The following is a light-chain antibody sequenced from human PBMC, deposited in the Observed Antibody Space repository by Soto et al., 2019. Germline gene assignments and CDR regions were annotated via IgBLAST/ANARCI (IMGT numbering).Light chain of an antibody. J-gene: IGLJ7*01. CDR3: QTWGTGPAV. V-gene: IGLV4-69*01. Sequence: QSVLTQSPSASASLGASVKLTCTLSSGHSSYAIAWHQQQPEKGPRHLMKLNSDGSHSKGDGIPDRFSGSSSGAERYLTISSLQSEDEADYYCQTWGTGPAVFGEGTQLTVL. CDR2: LNSDGSH. CDR1: SGHSSYA.